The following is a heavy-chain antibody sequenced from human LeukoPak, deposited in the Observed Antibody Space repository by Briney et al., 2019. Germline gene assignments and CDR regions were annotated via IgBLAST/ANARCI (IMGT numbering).Heavy chain of an antibody. CDR1: GFTFSSYA. J-gene: IGHJ6*02. V-gene: IGHV3-30-3*01. D-gene: IGHD3-22*01. CDR3: ARDRVDSSGYYYYYGIDV. Sequence: PGRSLRLSCAASGFTFSSYAMHWVRQAPGKGLEWVAVISYDGSNKYYADSVKGRFTISRDNSKNTLYLQMYSLRAEDTAVYYCARDRVDSSGYYYYYGIDVWGQGTAVTVSS. CDR2: ISYDGSNK.